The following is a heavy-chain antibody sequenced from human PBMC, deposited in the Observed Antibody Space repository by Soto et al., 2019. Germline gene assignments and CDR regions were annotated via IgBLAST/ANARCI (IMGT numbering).Heavy chain of an antibody. CDR1: GGSVSSSDYF. V-gene: IGHV4-39*01. J-gene: IGHJ4*02. Sequence: SETLSLTGTVSGGSVSSSDYFWGWIRQPPGKGLEWIGSVSDSGKTYYNPSLRSRVTMSVDTSENQVSLKLISVTTADTAVYYCARQGYYPNKTYPPSRFWVQGTLVTVSS. D-gene: IGHD3-3*01. CDR3: ARQGYYPNKTYPPSRF. CDR2: VSDSGKT.